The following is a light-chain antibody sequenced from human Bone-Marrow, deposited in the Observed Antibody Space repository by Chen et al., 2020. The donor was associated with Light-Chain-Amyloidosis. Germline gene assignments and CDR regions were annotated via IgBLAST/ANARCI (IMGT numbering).Light chain of an antibody. CDR1: DLPTKY. CDR2: RDT. J-gene: IGLJ2*01. CDR3: QSADSSGTYEVI. V-gene: IGLV3-25*03. Sequence: SYELTHPPSVSVSSGQTARITCSGDDLPTKYVYWYQQKPGQAPVLVIHRDTERPSGISERFSGSSSGTTATLTISGVQAEDEADYHCQSADSSGTYEVIFGGGTKLTVL.